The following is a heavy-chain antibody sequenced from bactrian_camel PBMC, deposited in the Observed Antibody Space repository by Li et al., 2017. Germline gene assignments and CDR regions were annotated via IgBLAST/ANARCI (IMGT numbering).Heavy chain of an antibody. J-gene: IGHJ4*01. V-gene: IGHV3S53*01. CDR1: PSIDNKHS. CDR2: VDSDGKT. Sequence: VQLVESGGGSVQAGESLRLSCAASPSIDNKHSMGWFRQAPGKERERVAAVDSDGKTLYADSVKGRFTISKDNAKNTLYLQMNSLKPEDTAMYYCAAFGGGDCPISGYEGQGTQV. D-gene: IGHD2*01.